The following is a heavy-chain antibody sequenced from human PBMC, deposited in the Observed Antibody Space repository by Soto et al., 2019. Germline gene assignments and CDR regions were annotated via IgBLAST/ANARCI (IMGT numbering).Heavy chain of an antibody. CDR3: ARVRRYSSSWYAFDI. CDR2: IIPIFGTA. Sequence: GASVKVSCKASGGTFSSYAISWVRQAPGQGLEWMGGIIPIFGTANYAQKFQGRVTITADESTSTAYMELSSLRSEDTAVYYCARVRRYSSSWYAFDIWGQGTMVTGS. V-gene: IGHV1-69*13. D-gene: IGHD6-13*01. CDR1: GGTFSSYA. J-gene: IGHJ3*02.